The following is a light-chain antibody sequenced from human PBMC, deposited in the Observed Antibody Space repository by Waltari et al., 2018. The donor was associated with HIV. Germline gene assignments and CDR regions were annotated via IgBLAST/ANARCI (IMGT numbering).Light chain of an antibody. CDR1: ALPKKS. Sequence: SYALTQPPSVSVSPGQTARITCSGDALPKKSAYWYQQKSGQAPVLVVYEDSKRPSGIPERFSGSTSGTVATLTISGAQVEDEADFYCYSTDSSDKHGVFGGGTKLTVL. V-gene: IGLV3-10*01. CDR3: YSTDSSDKHGV. CDR2: EDS. J-gene: IGLJ2*01.